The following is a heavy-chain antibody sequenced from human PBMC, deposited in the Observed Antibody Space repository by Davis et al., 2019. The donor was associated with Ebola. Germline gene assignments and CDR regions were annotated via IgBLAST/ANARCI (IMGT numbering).Heavy chain of an antibody. CDR3: ARVWKDYYYYMDV. CDR2: INHSGST. D-gene: IGHD1-1*01. CDR1: GGSISGYY. J-gene: IGHJ6*03. V-gene: IGHV4-34*01. Sequence: SETLSLTCTVSGGSISGYYWSWIRQPPGKGLEWIGEINHSGSTNYNPSLKSQVTISVDTSKNQFSLKLSSVTAADTAVYYCARVWKDYYYYMDVWGKGTTVTVSS.